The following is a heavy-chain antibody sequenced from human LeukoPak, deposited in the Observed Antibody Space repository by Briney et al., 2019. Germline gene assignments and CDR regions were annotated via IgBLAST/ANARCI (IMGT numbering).Heavy chain of an antibody. CDR2: ISAGSSAI. Sequence: GSLRLSCAASGFTFSSYSMNWVRQAPGKGLVCVSYISAGSSAIYYADSVKGRFTISRDNAKNSLYLQMNSLRAEDTAVYYCARISSGGDIDYWGQGTLVTVSS. CDR3: ARISSGGDIDY. D-gene: IGHD3-22*01. V-gene: IGHV3-48*04. J-gene: IGHJ4*02. CDR1: GFTFSSYS.